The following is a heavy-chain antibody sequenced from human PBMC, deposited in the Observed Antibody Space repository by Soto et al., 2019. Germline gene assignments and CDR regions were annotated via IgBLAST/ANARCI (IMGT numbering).Heavy chain of an antibody. V-gene: IGHV1-69*04. CDR2: IIPVVGLA. CDR1: GGPFTGYT. Sequence: QVPLVHSGAEVRQPGASVKFSCTFSGGPFTGYTFSWLRQATGHGLEWMGRIIPVVGLAETAHKFQDRLTLTADTSTYTVHREFSSLRFDDTAVYFWVRDDGSEINSFDPWGQGTRVTVSS. CDR3: VRDDGSEINSFDP. D-gene: IGHD3-10*01. J-gene: IGHJ5*02.